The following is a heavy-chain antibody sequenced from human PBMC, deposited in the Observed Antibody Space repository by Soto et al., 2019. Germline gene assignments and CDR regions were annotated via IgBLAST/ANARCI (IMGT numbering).Heavy chain of an antibody. D-gene: IGHD3-16*02. CDR2: IYPGDSDT. CDR1: GYSFTNYC. J-gene: IGHJ3*02. V-gene: IGHV5-51*01. CDR3: ARRPYYDYVWRSYRRNDAFDI. Sequence: GESLKISCKGSGYSFTNYCIGWVLQMPWKGLEWMGIIYPGDSDTRYSPSFQGQVTISADKSISTAYLQWSSLKASDTAMYYCARRPYYDYVWRSYRRNDAFDIWGQGTMVTVSS.